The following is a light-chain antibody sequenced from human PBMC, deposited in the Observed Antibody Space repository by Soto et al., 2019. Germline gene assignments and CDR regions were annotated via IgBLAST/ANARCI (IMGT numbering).Light chain of an antibody. Sequence: DFVMPQSPDSLSTSVGDRVNITCRAGQVFMSFVHWYQQKPGQAPNLLIYVASYLHSVVPSRFSGSGSGTNFSLTNSNVHPEDSASSFFQKTYRFPLTFGGRNNLVI. V-gene: IGKV1-39*01. CDR2: VAS. CDR1: QVFMSF. J-gene: IGKJ4*01. CDR3: QKTYRFPLT.